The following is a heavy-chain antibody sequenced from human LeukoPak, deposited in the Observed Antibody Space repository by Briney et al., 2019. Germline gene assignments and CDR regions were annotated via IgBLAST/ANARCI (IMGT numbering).Heavy chain of an antibody. CDR3: ARHSLREVALAHFDS. Sequence: GESLKISCKASGYSFTNHWIGWVRQMPGKGLEWMGIIYPGDSDTRYNPSFQGQVTISADKSISTAYLQWSSLRASDTAMYYCARHSLREVALAHFDSWGQGALVTVSS. V-gene: IGHV5-51*01. CDR1: GYSFTNHW. CDR2: IYPGDSDT. D-gene: IGHD3-10*01. J-gene: IGHJ4*02.